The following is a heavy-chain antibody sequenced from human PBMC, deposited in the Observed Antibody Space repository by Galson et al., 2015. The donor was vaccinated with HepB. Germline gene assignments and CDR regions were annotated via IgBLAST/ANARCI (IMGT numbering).Heavy chain of an antibody. CDR2: IDPSNSYT. D-gene: IGHD6-13*01. V-gene: IGHV5-10-1*01. J-gene: IGHJ6*02. Sequence: QSGAEVKKPGESLKISCKGSGYSFTSYWINWVRQMPGKGLEWLGRIDPSNSYTNYRPSFQGHVTILADKSSNTAYLQWSRLTASDTAMYYCARLKAAAGQGGGLDVWGQGTTVTVSS. CDR1: GYSFTSYW. CDR3: ARLKAAAGQGGGLDV.